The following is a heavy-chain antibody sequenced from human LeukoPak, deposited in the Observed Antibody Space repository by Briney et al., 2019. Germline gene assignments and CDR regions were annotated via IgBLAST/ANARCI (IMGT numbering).Heavy chain of an antibody. J-gene: IGHJ4*02. V-gene: IGHV4-59*08. CDR2: IYYSGST. Sequence: SETLSLTCTVSGGSISSYYWSWIRQPPGKGLGWIGYIYYSGSTNYNPSLKSRVPISVDTSKNQFSLKLSSVTAADTAVYYCARQSGYCSGGSCYAGLVDYWGQGTLVTVSS. CDR3: ARQSGYCSGGSCYAGLVDY. D-gene: IGHD2-15*01. CDR1: GGSISSYY.